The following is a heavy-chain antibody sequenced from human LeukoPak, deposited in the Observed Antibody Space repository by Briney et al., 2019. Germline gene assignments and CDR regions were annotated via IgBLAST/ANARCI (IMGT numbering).Heavy chain of an antibody. V-gene: IGHV4-38-2*01. CDR1: GYSISSGYH. D-gene: IGHD3-22*01. CDR3: ARVAGGSSGYYPNDAFDI. J-gene: IGHJ3*02. Sequence: TSETLSLTCAVSGYSISSGYHWGWIRQPPGKGLEWIGSIYHSGSTYYNPSLKSRVTISVDTSKNQFSLKLSSVTATDTAVYYCARVAGGSSGYYPNDAFDIWGQGTMVTVSS. CDR2: IYHSGST.